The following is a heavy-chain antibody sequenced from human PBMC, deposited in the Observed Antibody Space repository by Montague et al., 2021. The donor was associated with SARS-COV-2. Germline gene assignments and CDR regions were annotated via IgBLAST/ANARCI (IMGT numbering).Heavy chain of an antibody. CDR3: ATAFAVGIKGQIEYYYYYVMDV. J-gene: IGHJ6*02. Sequence: SVQVSCKVSGYTLTELSMHWVRQAPGKGLEWMGGFDPVDAETIYAQKFQGRLTMTENQSTDTAYMELNILRCEDTAVYYFATAFAVGIKGQIEYYYYYVMDVWGQGTTVTVSS. CDR2: FDPVDAET. V-gene: IGHV1-24*01. CDR1: GYTLTELS. D-gene: IGHD3-3*01.